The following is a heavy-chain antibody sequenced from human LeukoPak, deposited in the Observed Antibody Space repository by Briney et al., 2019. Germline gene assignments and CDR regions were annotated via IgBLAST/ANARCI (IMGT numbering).Heavy chain of an antibody. CDR1: GGTFSSYA. J-gene: IGHJ6*02. D-gene: IGHD3/OR15-3a*01. CDR2: IIPIFGTA. CDR3: ARDGMSMDFYYYYGMDV. V-gene: IGHV1-69*01. Sequence: SVKVSCKASGGTFSSYAISWVRQAPGQGLEWMGGIIPIFGTANYAQKFQGRVTIPADESTSTAYMELSSLRSEDTAVYYCARDGMSMDFYYYYGMDVWGQGTTVTVSS.